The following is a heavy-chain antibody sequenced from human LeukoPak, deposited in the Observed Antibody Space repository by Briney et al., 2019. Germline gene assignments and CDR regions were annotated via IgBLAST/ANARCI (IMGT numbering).Heavy chain of an antibody. CDR1: GGSISSGGYY. V-gene: IGHV4-31*03. D-gene: IGHD6-6*01. CDR2: IYYSGST. Sequence: SQTLSLTCTVSGGSISSGGYYWSWIRQHPGKGLEWIGYIYYSGSTYYNPSLKSRVTISVDTSKNQFSLKLSSVTAADTAVYYCARDMYSSSSFDYWGQGTLVTVSS. CDR3: ARDMYSSSSFDY. J-gene: IGHJ4*02.